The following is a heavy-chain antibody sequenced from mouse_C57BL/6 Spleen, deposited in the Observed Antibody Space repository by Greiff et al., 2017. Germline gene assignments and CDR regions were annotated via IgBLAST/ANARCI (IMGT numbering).Heavy chain of an antibody. CDR3: ARSLLLRGAMDY. J-gene: IGHJ4*01. V-gene: IGHV1-80*01. CDR1: GYAFSSYW. Sequence: QVQLQQSGAELVKPGASVKISCKASGYAFSSYWMNWVKQRPGKGLEWIGQIYPGDGDTNYNGKFKGKATLTADKSSSTAYMQLSSLTSEDSAVYFCARSLLLRGAMDYWGQGTSVTVSS. D-gene: IGHD1-1*01. CDR2: IYPGDGDT.